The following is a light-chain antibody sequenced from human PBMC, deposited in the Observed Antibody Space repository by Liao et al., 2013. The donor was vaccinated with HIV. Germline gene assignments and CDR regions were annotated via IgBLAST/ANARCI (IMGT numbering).Light chain of an antibody. J-gene: IGLJ3*02. V-gene: IGLV3-1*01. Sequence: SYELTQPPSVSVSPGQTASIICSGNNLGNRYTCWYQQKPGQSPVLVIYQNSRRPSGILERFSGSNSGNTATLTISGTQVDDEADYYCYSVADRNGVFGGGTKLTVL. CDR3: YSVADRNGV. CDR1: NLGNRY. CDR2: QNS.